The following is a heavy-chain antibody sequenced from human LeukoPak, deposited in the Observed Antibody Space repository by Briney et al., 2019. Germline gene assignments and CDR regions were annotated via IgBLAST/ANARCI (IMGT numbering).Heavy chain of an antibody. V-gene: IGHV3-23*01. CDR2: ISGSGGST. CDR1: GFTLSSYA. CDR3: AKDSSSFTY. D-gene: IGHD6-13*01. J-gene: IGHJ4*02. Sequence: PGGPLRLSCAACGFTLSSYAMRWLRQAPGKGLEWVSAISGSGGSTYYADSVQGRFTISRDNSKNTLYLQMNSLRDEDTAVYYCAKDSSSFTYWGQGTLVTVSS.